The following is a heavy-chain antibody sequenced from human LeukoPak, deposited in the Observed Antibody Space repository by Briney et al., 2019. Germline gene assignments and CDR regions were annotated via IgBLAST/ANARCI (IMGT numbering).Heavy chain of an antibody. Sequence: GGSLRLSCAASGFTFDDYAMHWVRQAPGKGLEWVSGISWNSGSIGYADSVKGRFTISRDNAKNSLYLQMNSLRAEDTALYYCATALCGGGSCYYFDYWGQGTLVTVSS. CDR3: ATALCGGGSCYYFDY. J-gene: IGHJ4*02. CDR2: ISWNSGSI. CDR1: GFTFDDYA. V-gene: IGHV3-9*01. D-gene: IGHD2-15*01.